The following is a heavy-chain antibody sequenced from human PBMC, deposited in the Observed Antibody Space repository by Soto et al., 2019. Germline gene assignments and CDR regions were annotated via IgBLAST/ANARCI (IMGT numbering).Heavy chain of an antibody. Sequence: QVQLQQWGAGLLKPSETLSLTCAVYGGSFSGYYWSWIRQPPGKGLEWIGEINHSGSTNYNPSLKSRVTISVDTSKNQFSLKLSSVTAADTAVYYCARGGVRGYKNDYYFDYWGQGTLVTVSS. V-gene: IGHV4-34*01. J-gene: IGHJ4*02. CDR2: INHSGST. D-gene: IGHD5-12*01. CDR1: GGSFSGYY. CDR3: ARGGVRGYKNDYYFDY.